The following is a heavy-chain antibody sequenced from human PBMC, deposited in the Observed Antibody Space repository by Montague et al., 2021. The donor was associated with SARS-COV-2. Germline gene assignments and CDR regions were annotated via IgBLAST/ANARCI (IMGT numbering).Heavy chain of an antibody. CDR3: ARQAQLFHRATDYYDMDV. Sequence: SETLSLTCSVSGGSISSSSYYWGWIRQSPGKGPEWIGSIYYSGSTYYNPSLKSRVTISVDTSKKQFSLKVTPVTAADTAVYYCARQAQLFHRATDYYDMDVWGQGTTVTVSS. CDR2: IYYSGST. J-gene: IGHJ6*02. CDR1: GGSISSSSYY. V-gene: IGHV4-39*01. D-gene: IGHD1-1*01.